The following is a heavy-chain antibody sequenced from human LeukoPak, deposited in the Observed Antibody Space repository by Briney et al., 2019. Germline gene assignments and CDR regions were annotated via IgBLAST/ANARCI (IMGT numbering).Heavy chain of an antibody. D-gene: IGHD3-22*01. J-gene: IGHJ4*02. CDR1: GFAVSNAW. Sequence: PGGSLRLSCAASGFAVSNAWMSWARHSPGKGLEWVGRIKDISEGGTTDYAAPVKDRFTISRNDSINTLFLQMNGLKSEDTAVYYCTTGTWLSQDYWGQGTLVTVSS. CDR3: TTGTWLSQDY. V-gene: IGHV3-15*01. CDR2: IKDISEGGTT.